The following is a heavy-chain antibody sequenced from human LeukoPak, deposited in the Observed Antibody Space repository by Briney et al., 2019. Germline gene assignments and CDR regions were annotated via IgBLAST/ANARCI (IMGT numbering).Heavy chain of an antibody. CDR1: GFTFSTYW. CDR2: ISGSGGST. Sequence: GGSLRLSCAASGFTFSTYWMSWVRQAPGKGLEWVSAISGSGGSTYYADSVKGRFTISRDNSKNTLYLQMNRLRVEDTAVYYCAKDLPITMVRGVIENWGQGTLVTVSS. CDR3: AKDLPITMVRGVIEN. D-gene: IGHD3-10*01. J-gene: IGHJ4*02. V-gene: IGHV3-23*01.